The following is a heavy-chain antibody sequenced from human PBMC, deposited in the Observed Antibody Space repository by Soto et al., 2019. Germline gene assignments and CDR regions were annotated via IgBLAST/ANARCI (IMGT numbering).Heavy chain of an antibody. Sequence: EVQLLESGGGLVQPGGSLRLSCAASGFTFSSYAMSWVRQAPGKGLEWVSAISGSGGSTYYADSVKGRFTISRDNSKNTLYLQMNSLRAEDTAVYYWAKKQQLVLGYMDVWGKGTTVTVSS. V-gene: IGHV3-23*01. CDR1: GFTFSSYA. D-gene: IGHD6-13*01. J-gene: IGHJ6*03. CDR2: ISGSGGST. CDR3: AKKQQLVLGYMDV.